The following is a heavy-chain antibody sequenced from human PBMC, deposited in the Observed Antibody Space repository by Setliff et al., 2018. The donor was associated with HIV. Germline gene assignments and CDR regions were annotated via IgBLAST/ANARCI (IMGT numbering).Heavy chain of an antibody. J-gene: IGHJ4*02. CDR3: ASGEDSGTYGEPYDS. CDR1: GDSIISSRNF. D-gene: IGHD1-26*01. Sequence: SETLSLTCTVSGDSIISSRNFWGWIRQPPGKGLEWIGNIHSSGSTYYNPSLKSRVFISVDLSINQFSLKLHSVTAADTAVYYCASGEDSGTYGEPYDSWGQGALGTVPQ. V-gene: IGHV4-39*01. CDR2: IHSSGST.